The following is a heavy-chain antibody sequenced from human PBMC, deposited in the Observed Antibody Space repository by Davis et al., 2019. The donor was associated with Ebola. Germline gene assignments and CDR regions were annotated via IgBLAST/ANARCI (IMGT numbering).Heavy chain of an antibody. J-gene: IGHJ4*02. V-gene: IGHV3-30-3*01. Sequence: PGGSLRLSCAASGFTFSSYAMHWLRQAPGKGLEWVAVISYDGSNKYYADSVQGRFTISRDNSKNTLYLQMNSLRAEDTAVYYCARTLSSSWVYWGQGTLVTVSS. CDR2: ISYDGSNK. CDR3: ARTLSSSWVY. CDR1: GFTFSSYA. D-gene: IGHD6-13*01.